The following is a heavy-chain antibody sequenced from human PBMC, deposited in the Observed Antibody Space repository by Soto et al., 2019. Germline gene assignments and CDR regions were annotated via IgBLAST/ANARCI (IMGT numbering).Heavy chain of an antibody. V-gene: IGHV3-21*01. D-gene: IGHD6-13*01. CDR3: ARDFIGSSWYPPYYYGMDV. Sequence: EVQLVESGGGLVKPGGSLRLSCAASGFTFSSYSMNWVRQAPGKGLEWVSSISSSSSYIYYADSVKGRFTISRDNAKNSLYLQMNSLRAEDTAVYYCARDFIGSSWYPPYYYGMDVWGQGTTVTVSS. CDR2: ISSSSSYI. J-gene: IGHJ6*02. CDR1: GFTFSSYS.